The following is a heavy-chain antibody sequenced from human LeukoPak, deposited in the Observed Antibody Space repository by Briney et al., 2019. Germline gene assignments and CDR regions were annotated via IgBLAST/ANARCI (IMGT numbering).Heavy chain of an antibody. Sequence: SVKVSCKASGGTFISYAISWVRQAPGQGLEWMGRIIPIFGIANYAQKFQGRVTITADKSTSTAYMELSSLRSEDTAVYYCGRQCSITSCYFEFDPWGQGTLVTVSS. CDR3: GRQCSITSCYFEFDP. CDR1: GGTFISYA. D-gene: IGHD2-2*01. CDR2: IIPIFGIA. V-gene: IGHV1-69*04. J-gene: IGHJ5*02.